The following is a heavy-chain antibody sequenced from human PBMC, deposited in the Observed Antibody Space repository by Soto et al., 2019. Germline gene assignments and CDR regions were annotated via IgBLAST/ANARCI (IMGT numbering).Heavy chain of an antibody. CDR2: INAGNGNT. D-gene: IGHD3-3*01. CDR1: GYTFTSYA. J-gene: IGHJ3*02. CDR3: ARYTLYYDFWSGYSDAFDI. Sequence: QVQLVQSGAEVKKPGASVKVSCKASGYTFTSYAMHWVRQAPGQRLEWMGWINAGNGNTKYSQKFQGRVTITRDTSASTAYMELSSLRSEDTAVYYCARYTLYYDFWSGYSDAFDIWGQGTMVTVSS. V-gene: IGHV1-3*01.